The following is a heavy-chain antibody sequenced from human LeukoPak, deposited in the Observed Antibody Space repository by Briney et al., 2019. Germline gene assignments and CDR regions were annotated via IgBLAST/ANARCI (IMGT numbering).Heavy chain of an antibody. D-gene: IGHD4-17*01. CDR3: ARPGATVTNTNYYFDL. Sequence: GESLKISCQGSGFKFTDYWIGWVRLMPGKGLEWMGVIYPYDSETTYSPSFQGQVTISADKSINTAYMQWSSLKASDSAMYYCARPGATVTNTNYYFDLWGRGTLVTVSS. CDR1: GFKFTDYW. CDR2: IYPYDSET. V-gene: IGHV5-51*01. J-gene: IGHJ2*01.